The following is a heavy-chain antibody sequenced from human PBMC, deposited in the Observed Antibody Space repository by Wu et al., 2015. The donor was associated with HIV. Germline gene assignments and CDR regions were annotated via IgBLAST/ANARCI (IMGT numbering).Heavy chain of an antibody. Sequence: QVQLVQSGAEVKKPGSSVRVSCKASGGSFSNEFISWVRQAPGQGFEWMGRIIPMFPTPNFAQKFQGRITISADESTRTAYMELSSLRSEDTAVYYCAKRSGGSDSGSRGEYFQHWGQGTLVIVSS. D-gene: IGHD2-21*01. CDR3: AKRSGGSDSGSRGEYFQH. V-gene: IGHV1-69*13. CDR1: GGSFSNEF. CDR2: IIPMFPTP. J-gene: IGHJ1*01.